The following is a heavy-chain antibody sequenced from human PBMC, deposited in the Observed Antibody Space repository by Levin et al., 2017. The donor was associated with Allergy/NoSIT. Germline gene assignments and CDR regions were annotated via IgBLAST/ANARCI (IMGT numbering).Heavy chain of an antibody. V-gene: IGHV3-48*02. CDR2: ISSSSSTI. Sequence: PGGSLRLSCAASGFTFSSYSMNWVRQAPGKGLEWVSYISSSSSTIYYADSVKGRFTISRDNAKNSLYLQMNSLRDEDTAVYYCARDSSPPVLGVVIIDDAFDIWGQGTMVTVSS. CDR3: ARDSSPPVLGVVIIDDAFDI. CDR1: GFTFSSYS. J-gene: IGHJ3*02. D-gene: IGHD3-3*01.